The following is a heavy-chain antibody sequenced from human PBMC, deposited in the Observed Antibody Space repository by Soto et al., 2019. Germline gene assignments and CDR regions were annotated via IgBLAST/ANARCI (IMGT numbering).Heavy chain of an antibody. CDR3: ARKFYSSGWYY. V-gene: IGHV4-39*01. Sequence: SETLSLTCTVSGGSISSSSYYWGWIRQPPGKGLEWIGSIYYSGSTYYNPSLKSRVTISVDTSKNQFSLKLSSVTAADTAVYYCARKFYSSGWYYWGQGTLVTVSS. D-gene: IGHD6-19*01. CDR2: IYYSGST. CDR1: GGSISSSSYY. J-gene: IGHJ4*02.